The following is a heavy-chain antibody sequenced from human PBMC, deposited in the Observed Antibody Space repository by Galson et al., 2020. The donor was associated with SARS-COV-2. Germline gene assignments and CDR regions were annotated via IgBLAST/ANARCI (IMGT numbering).Heavy chain of an antibody. D-gene: IGHD2-2*01. J-gene: IGHJ5*02. CDR2: IKSKAISYAT. CDR1: GLTFSGSA. V-gene: IGHV3-73*01. Sequence: GGSLRLSCAASGLTFSGSAVPWVRQATGKGLEWVGRIKSKAISYATAYAASVKGRFTMSRDDSKNTAYLQMNTLKTEDTAVYYCTIGYCSTTICYPSFDPWGQGTLVTVSS. CDR3: TIGYCSTTICYPSFDP.